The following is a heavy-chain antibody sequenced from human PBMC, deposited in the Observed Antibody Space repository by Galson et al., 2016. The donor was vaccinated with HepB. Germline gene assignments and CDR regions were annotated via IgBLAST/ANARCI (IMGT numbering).Heavy chain of an antibody. V-gene: IGHV5-51*01. CDR1: GYSFSNYW. J-gene: IGHJ4*02. Sequence: QSGAEVKKSGESLKISCQGSGYSFSNYWIGWVRQMPGKGLEWKGIIYPGDSDSRYNPSFQGQVTISADKSITTAYLRWSSLKASDTAMYYCARRANPWGGDGTYYFDYWGQGTLVTVSS. D-gene: IGHD3-16*01. CDR2: IYPGDSDS. CDR3: ARRANPWGGDGTYYFDY.